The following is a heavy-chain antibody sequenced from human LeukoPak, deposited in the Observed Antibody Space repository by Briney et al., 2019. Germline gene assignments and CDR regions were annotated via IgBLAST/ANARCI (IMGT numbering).Heavy chain of an antibody. Sequence: GGSLRLSCSASGFTFSSYAMHWVRQAPGKGLEYVSAINSNGGSTYYADSVKGRFTISRDNSKNTLYLQMSSLRAEDTAVYYCVKSRDSSWGQGTLVTVSS. CDR2: INSNGGST. CDR1: GFTFSSYA. V-gene: IGHV3-64D*09. D-gene: IGHD6-6*01. CDR3: VKSRDSS. J-gene: IGHJ4*02.